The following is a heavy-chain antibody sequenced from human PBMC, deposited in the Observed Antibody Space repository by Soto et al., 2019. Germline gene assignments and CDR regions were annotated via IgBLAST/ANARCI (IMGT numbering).Heavy chain of an antibody. J-gene: IGHJ6*02. CDR2: ISGSGGST. D-gene: IGHD1-1*01. V-gene: IGHV3-23*01. CDR1: GFTFSSYA. CDR3: AKDATGTIPYYYYGMDV. Sequence: GGSLRLSCAASGFTFSSYAMSWVRQAPGKGLEWVSAISGSGGSTYYADSVKGRFTISRDNSKNTLYLQMNSLRAEDTAVYYCAKDATGTIPYYYYGMDVWGQGTTVTVSS.